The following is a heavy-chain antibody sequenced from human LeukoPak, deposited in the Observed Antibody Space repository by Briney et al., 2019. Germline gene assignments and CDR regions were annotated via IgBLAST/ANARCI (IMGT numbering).Heavy chain of an antibody. Sequence: GGSLRLSCAASGFTFSSNAISRVRQAPGKGLEWVSVISGSGDSTYYADSVKGRFTISRDNSKNTLYLQMNSLRAEDTAVYYCAKGRGFDYWGQGTLVTVSS. CDR3: AKGRGFDY. V-gene: IGHV3-23*01. CDR1: GFTFSSNA. D-gene: IGHD3-10*01. J-gene: IGHJ4*02. CDR2: ISGSGDST.